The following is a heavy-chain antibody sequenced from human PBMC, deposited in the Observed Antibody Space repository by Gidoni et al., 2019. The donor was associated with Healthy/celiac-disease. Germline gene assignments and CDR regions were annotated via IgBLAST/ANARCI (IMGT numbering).Heavy chain of an antibody. V-gene: IGHV1-3*01. CDR1: GYTFTSYA. Sequence: QVQLVQSGAEVKKPGASVKVSCKASGYTFTSYAMHWVRQAPGQRLEWMGWINAGNGNTKYSQKFQGRVTITRDTSASTAYMKLSSLRSEDTAVYYCARGRALYCSGGSCYGSSFDYWGQGTLVTVSS. J-gene: IGHJ4*02. D-gene: IGHD2-15*01. CDR2: INAGNGNT. CDR3: ARGRALYCSGGSCYGSSFDY.